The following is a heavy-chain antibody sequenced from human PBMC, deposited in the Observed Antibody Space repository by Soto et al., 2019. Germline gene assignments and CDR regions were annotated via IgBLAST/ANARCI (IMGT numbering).Heavy chain of an antibody. V-gene: IGHV5-10-1*01. D-gene: IGHD2-15*01. CDR2: IDPSDSYT. CDR1: GYSFTNYW. Sequence: GESLKISCKGSGYSFTNYWINWVRQMPGKGLEWMGRIDPSDSYTNFSPSFQGHVTISTDRSISTAYLQWSSLKASDTAIYYCARQFFRPTQVVENEPPQDGMDVWGQGTTVTVSS. J-gene: IGHJ6*02. CDR3: ARQFFRPTQVVENEPPQDGMDV.